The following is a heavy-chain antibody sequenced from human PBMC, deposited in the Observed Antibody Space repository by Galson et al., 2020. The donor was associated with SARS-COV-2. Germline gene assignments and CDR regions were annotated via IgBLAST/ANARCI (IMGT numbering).Heavy chain of an antibody. Sequence: GGSLRLSCAASGFSFSSYWMSWVRQAPGTGPEWVTNIKQDGSENNYVDSVKGRFTISRDNAKNSLYLQMNSLSADDTAVYYGASAGGHHNSGYGAIDYWGQGTLVTVAS. J-gene: IGHJ4*02. CDR1: GFSFSSYW. D-gene: IGHD6-25*01. V-gene: IGHV3-7*05. CDR2: IKQDGSEN. CDR3: ASAGGHHNSGYGAIDY.